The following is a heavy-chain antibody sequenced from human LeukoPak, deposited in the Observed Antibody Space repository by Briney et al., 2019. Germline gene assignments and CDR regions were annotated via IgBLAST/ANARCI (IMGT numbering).Heavy chain of an antibody. Sequence: ASVKVSCKASGYTFDENHIHWVRPAPGQGAGWMGWINPKSGATDSAQQFQGRLTMTRDTSIGTASMDLSGLRLDDTGIYYCARAGDESTGHYDSLHFWGQGTMVTVSS. V-gene: IGHV1-2*02. CDR2: INPKSGAT. D-gene: IGHD2-8*02. J-gene: IGHJ3*01. CDR3: ARAGDESTGHYDSLHF. CDR1: GYTFDENH.